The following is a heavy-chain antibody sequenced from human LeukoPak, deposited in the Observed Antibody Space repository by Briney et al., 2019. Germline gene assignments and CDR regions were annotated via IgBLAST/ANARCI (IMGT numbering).Heavy chain of an antibody. CDR2: IYYSGST. CDR3: ARGYYDSSGYYYRLWFDP. CDR1: GGSISSGGYY. D-gene: IGHD3-22*01. J-gene: IGHJ5*02. Sequence: SETLSLTCTVSGGSISSGGYYWSWIRQHPGKGLEWIGYIYYSGSTYYNPSPKSRVTISVDTSKNQFSLKLSSVTAADTAVYYCARGYYDSSGYYYRLWFDPWGQGTLVTVSS. V-gene: IGHV4-31*03.